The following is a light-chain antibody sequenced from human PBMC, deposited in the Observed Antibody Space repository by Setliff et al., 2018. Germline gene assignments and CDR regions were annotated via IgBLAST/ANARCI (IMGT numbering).Light chain of an antibody. Sequence: QSALTQAASVSGSPGQSVTISCTGSSSDVGGYNSVSWYQQHPGKVPKLMIYDVDKRPSGVPDRFSGSKSGSSASLTISGLQAEDEADYYCCSYATTYTFVVFGGGTKVTVL. CDR2: DVD. V-gene: IGLV2-11*01. CDR1: SSDVGGYNS. CDR3: CSYATTYTFVV. J-gene: IGLJ2*01.